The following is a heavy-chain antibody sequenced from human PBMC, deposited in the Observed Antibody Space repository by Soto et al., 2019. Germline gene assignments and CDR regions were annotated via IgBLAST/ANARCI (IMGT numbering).Heavy chain of an antibody. V-gene: IGHV3-30-3*01. Sequence: QVQLVESGGGVVQPGRSLRLSCAASGFTFSSYAMHWVRQAPGKGLEWVAVISYDGSNKYYADSVKGRFTISRDNSKNTRYLQMNSLRAEDTAVYYCARDPRAAAGRKELDYWGQGTLVTVSS. CDR1: GFTFSSYA. D-gene: IGHD6-13*01. CDR2: ISYDGSNK. CDR3: ARDPRAAAGRKELDY. J-gene: IGHJ4*02.